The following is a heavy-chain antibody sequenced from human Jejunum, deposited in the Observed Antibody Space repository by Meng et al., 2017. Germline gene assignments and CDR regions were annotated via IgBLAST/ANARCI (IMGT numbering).Heavy chain of an antibody. J-gene: IGHJ1*01. CDR3: AGKGVHVAAMY. V-gene: IGHV4-4*02. Sequence: QGQLQESGPGLLKPSETLSLTCSVSGGSVSSSNWWSWVRQTPGKGLEWIAEIYHGGTTYYNPSLKSRVTISLDTSKNQFSLNLRSVTAADTAVYYCAGKGVHVAAMYWGQGTLVTVSS. CDR2: IYHGGTT. D-gene: IGHD1-1*01. CDR1: GGSVSSSNW.